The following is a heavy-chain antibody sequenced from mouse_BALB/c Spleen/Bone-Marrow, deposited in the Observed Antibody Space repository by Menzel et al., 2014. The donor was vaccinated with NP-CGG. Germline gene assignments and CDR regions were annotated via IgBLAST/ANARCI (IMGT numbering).Heavy chain of an antibody. D-gene: IGHD4-1*01. Sequence: VKLMESGAELVRPGAPVTLSCKASGYTFTDYEMHWVKQTPVHGLEWIGAIDPETGGTAYNQKFKGKATLTADKSSSTAYMELRSLTSEDSAVYYCTRSETGPFAYWGQGTLVTVSA. CDR2: IDPETGGT. V-gene: IGHV1-15*01. J-gene: IGHJ3*01. CDR1: GYTFTDYE. CDR3: TRSETGPFAY.